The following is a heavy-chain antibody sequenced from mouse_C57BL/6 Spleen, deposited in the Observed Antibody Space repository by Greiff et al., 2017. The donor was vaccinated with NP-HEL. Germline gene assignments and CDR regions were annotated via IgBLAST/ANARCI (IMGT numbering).Heavy chain of an antibody. Sequence: QVQLKQSGPELVKPGASVKISCKASGYAFSSSWMNWVKQRPGKGLEWIGRIYPGDGDTNYNGKFKGKATLTADTSSSTAYMQLSSLTSEDSAVYFCARPYGNYYFDYWGQGTTLTVSS. J-gene: IGHJ2*01. V-gene: IGHV1-82*01. CDR3: ARPYGNYYFDY. CDR2: IYPGDGDT. D-gene: IGHD2-1*01. CDR1: GYAFSSSW.